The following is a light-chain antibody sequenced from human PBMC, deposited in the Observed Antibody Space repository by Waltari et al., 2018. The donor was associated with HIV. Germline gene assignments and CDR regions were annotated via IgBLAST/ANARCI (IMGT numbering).Light chain of an antibody. V-gene: IGKV2-30*01. CDR2: KIS. J-gene: IGKJ1*01. CDR1: PSLIYTDGNTY. CDR3: MQSTHWPGT. Sequence: EAVLTQSPVSLPVALGRPASISCRSSPSLIYTDGNTYLNWFHQRPGQSPRRLIYKISNRDSGVPDRFSGSGSVTDFTLHISRVEAEDVGIFYCMQSTHWPGTFGQGTRVEIQ.